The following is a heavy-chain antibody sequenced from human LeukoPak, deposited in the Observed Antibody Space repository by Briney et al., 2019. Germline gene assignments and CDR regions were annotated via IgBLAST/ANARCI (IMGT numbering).Heavy chain of an antibody. D-gene: IGHD3-10*01. CDR1: GYTFTSYD. J-gene: IGHJ3*02. CDR3: ATQSSRTMVRGVNRGAFDI. V-gene: IGHV1-8*01. Sequence: VASVKVSCKASGYTFTSYDINWVRQATGQGLEWMGWMNPNSGNTGYAQKFQGRVTMTRNTSISTAYMELSSLRSEDTAVYYCATQSSRTMVRGVNRGAFDIWGQGTMVTVSS. CDR2: MNPNSGNT.